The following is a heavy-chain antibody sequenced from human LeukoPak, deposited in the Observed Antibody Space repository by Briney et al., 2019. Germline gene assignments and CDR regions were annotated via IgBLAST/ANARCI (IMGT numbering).Heavy chain of an antibody. V-gene: IGHV1-2*02. CDR3: ARDYAAGTAYYGMDV. CDR1: GYTFTGYY. D-gene: IGHD6-13*01. Sequence: GASVKVSCKASGYTFTGYYMHWVRQAPGQGLEWMGWINPNSGGTNYAQKFQGGVTMTRDTSISTAYMELSRLRSDDTAVYYCARDYAAGTAYYGMDVWGQGTTVTVSS. CDR2: INPNSGGT. J-gene: IGHJ6*02.